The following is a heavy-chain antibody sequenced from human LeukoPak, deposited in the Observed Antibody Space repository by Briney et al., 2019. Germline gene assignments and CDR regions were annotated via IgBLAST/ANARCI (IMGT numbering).Heavy chain of an antibody. CDR3: ARDREGWYFDL. D-gene: IGHD1-26*01. Sequence: SGTLSLTCAVSGGSISSGGYSWSWIRQPPGKGLEWIGYIYHSGSTYYNPSLKSRVTISVDRSKNQFSLKLSSVTAADTAVYYCARDREGWYFDLWGRGTLVTVSS. CDR2: IYHSGST. J-gene: IGHJ2*01. V-gene: IGHV4-30-2*01. CDR1: GGSISSGGYS.